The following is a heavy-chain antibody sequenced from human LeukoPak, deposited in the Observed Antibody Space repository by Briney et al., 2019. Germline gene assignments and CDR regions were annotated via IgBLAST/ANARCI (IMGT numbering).Heavy chain of an antibody. CDR3: AKTPY. Sequence: GGSLRLSCAASGFTFSNYAMSWVRQAPGKGLEWVSSISTNGVGTHYADSVKGRFTVSRDNSKNTLYLQMNSLRVEDAAIYYCAKTPYWGQGTLVTVSS. V-gene: IGHV3-23*01. J-gene: IGHJ4*02. CDR1: GFTFSNYA. CDR2: ISTNGVGT.